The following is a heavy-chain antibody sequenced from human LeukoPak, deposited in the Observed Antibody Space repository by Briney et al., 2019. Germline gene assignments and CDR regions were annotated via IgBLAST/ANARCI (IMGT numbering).Heavy chain of an antibody. Sequence: GGSLRLSCAASGFTFSSYAMHWVRQAPGKGLEWVAVISYDGSNKYYADSVKGRFTISRDNSKNTLYLQMNSLRAEDTAVYYCARDRDLPSSYSSSWYDDYWGQGTLVTVSS. CDR1: GFTFSSYA. J-gene: IGHJ4*02. V-gene: IGHV3-30*04. D-gene: IGHD6-13*01. CDR3: ARDRDLPSSYSSSWYDDY. CDR2: ISYDGSNK.